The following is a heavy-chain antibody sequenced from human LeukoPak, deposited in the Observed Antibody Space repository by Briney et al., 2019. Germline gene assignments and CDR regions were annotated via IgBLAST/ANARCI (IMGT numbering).Heavy chain of an antibody. D-gene: IGHD1-26*01. CDR3: AKPVGAVPNGYYGMDV. CDR1: GFTFSSYG. Sequence: GGSLRLSCAASGFTFSSYGMHWVRQAPGKGLEWVAVISYDGSNKYYADSVKGRFTISRDNSKNTLYLQMNSLRAEDTAVYYCAKPVGAVPNGYYGMDVWGQGTTVTVSS. J-gene: IGHJ6*02. V-gene: IGHV3-30*18. CDR2: ISYDGSNK.